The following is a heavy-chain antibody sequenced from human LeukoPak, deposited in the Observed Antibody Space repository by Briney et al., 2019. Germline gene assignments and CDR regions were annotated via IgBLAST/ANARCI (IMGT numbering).Heavy chain of an antibody. CDR3: AGGYDFWSGYLVPEDYYYGMDV. Sequence: PGGSLRLSCAASGFTFGSYAMSWVRQAPGKGLEWVSAISGSGGSTHYADSVKGRFTISRDNSKNTLYLQMNSLRAEDTAVYYCAGGYDFWSGYLVPEDYYYGMDVWGQGTTVTVSS. J-gene: IGHJ6*02. V-gene: IGHV3-23*01. D-gene: IGHD3-3*01. CDR1: GFTFGSYA. CDR2: ISGSGGST.